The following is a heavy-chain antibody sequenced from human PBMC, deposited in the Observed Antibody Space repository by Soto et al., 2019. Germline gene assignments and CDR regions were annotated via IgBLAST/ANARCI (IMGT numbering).Heavy chain of an antibody. Sequence: GGSLRLSCAASGFNFSNHWMHWVRQRPGEGLVWVSRITSDGKSKAYAESAKGRFAISRDNAKNTLYLQMNGLTAEDTAVYYCARESGDWPLNWFDPWGLGTLVTVSS. CDR2: ITSDGKSK. V-gene: IGHV3-74*01. J-gene: IGHJ5*02. CDR3: ARESGDWPLNWFDP. D-gene: IGHD2-21*02. CDR1: GFNFSNHW.